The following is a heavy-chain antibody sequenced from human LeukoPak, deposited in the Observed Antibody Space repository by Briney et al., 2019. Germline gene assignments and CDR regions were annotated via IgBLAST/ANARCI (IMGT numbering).Heavy chain of an antibody. V-gene: IGHV3-30*02. CDR1: GFTFSSYA. D-gene: IGHD5-12*01. J-gene: IGHJ4*02. CDR3: AKDYSGYDWAPDY. Sequence: GGSLRLSCAASGFTFSSYAMSWVRQAPGKGLEWVAFIRYDGSNKYYADSVKGRFTISRDNSKNTLYLQMNSLRAEDTAVYYCAKDYSGYDWAPDYWGQGTLVTVSS. CDR2: IRYDGSNK.